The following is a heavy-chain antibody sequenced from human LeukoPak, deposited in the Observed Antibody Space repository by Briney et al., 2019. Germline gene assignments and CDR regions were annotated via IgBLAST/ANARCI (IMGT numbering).Heavy chain of an antibody. CDR2: ITTNGDST. Sequence: GGSLRLSCSASGFIFITYAMHWVPQPPGKGLEYISGITTNGDSTFYADSVKGRFTISRDNSKNTLYLQMSSLRPEDTAVHYCVRGISSWLVDNFDYWGQGTLVTVSS. J-gene: IGHJ4*02. D-gene: IGHD6-13*01. V-gene: IGHV3-64D*06. CDR1: GFIFITYA. CDR3: VRGISSWLVDNFDY.